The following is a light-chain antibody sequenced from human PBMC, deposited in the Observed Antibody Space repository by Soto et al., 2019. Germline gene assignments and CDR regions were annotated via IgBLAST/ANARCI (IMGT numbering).Light chain of an antibody. CDR3: QLYET. CDR2: GAS. J-gene: IGKJ1*01. Sequence: EIVMTQSPATLSVSPGERATLSCRASQSVSSNLAWYQQKPGQAPRLLIYGASTRATGIPARFSGSGSGTEFTLTISSLQSEDFAVYYCQLYETFGQGTKWIS. V-gene: IGKV3-15*01. CDR1: QSVSSN.